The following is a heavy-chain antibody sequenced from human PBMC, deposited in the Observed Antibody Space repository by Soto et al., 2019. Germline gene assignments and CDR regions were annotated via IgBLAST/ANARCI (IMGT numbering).Heavy chain of an antibody. Sequence: EVQLVESGGALVQPGGSLRLSSTAFGFYFSGSEMNWVRKAPGKGLEWVAYITGSGGVMFHADSVKGRFSISRDNAKNSLFLEMSDLTADDTGVYYCAKVAPFILGSRFWGQGTLVTVSS. J-gene: IGHJ4*02. V-gene: IGHV3-48*03. CDR2: ITGSGGVM. CDR3: AKVAPFILGSRF. D-gene: IGHD2-21*01. CDR1: GFYFSGSE.